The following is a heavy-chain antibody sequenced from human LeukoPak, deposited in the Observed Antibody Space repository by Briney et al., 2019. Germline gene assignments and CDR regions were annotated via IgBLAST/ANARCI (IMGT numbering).Heavy chain of an antibody. CDR2: ISYDGSNK. D-gene: IGHD6-6*01. V-gene: IGHV3-30-3*01. J-gene: IGHJ4*02. CDR3: ARSTVEYSSSPPLDY. Sequence: QAGGSLRLSCAASGFTFSSYAMHWVRQAPGKGLEWVAVISYDGSNKYYADSVKGRFTTSRDNSKNTLYLQMNSLRAEDTAVYYCARSTVEYSSSPPLDYWGQGTLVTVSS. CDR1: GFTFSSYA.